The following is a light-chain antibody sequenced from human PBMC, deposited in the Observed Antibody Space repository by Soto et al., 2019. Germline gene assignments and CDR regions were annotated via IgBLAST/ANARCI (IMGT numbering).Light chain of an antibody. J-gene: IGLJ1*01. V-gene: IGLV2-8*01. CDR2: EVS. CDR1: SSDVGKYDY. Sequence: QSALTQPPSASGSPGQSVTISCTGTSSDVGKYDYVSWFQHHPGRAPKLIIYEVSKRPSGVPDRFSGSKSGSTASLTVSGLQTEDEADYYCNSDVAGRNGFGIGTKVTV. CDR3: NSDVAGRNG.